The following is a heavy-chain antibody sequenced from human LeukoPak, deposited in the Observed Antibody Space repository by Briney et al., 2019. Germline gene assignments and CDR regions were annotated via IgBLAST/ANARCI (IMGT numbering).Heavy chain of an antibody. J-gene: IGHJ4*02. CDR1: GGSISSYY. CDR2: IYYSGRT. CDR3: GRHGDGVVHYFDY. D-gene: IGHD5-24*01. Sequence: SETLYLTCTVSGGSISSYYRSWIRQPPGKGLEWIGYIYYSGRTNYNPALQSRVTITVKTSKNQSSLKLSSGTAADTAVYYCGRHGDGVVHYFDYWGQGTLVTVSS. V-gene: IGHV4-59*08.